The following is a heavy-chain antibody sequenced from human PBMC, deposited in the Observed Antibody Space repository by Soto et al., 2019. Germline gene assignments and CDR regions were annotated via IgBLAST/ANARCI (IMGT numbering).Heavy chain of an antibody. D-gene: IGHD2-8*01. J-gene: IGHJ4*02. CDR1: GLAFSDET. Sequence: GGSLRLSCAASGLAFSDETMSGVRQAPGKVLDSLSTILDDYKTYYPDSVRGRFTISRDHSKNTLYLEMNSLRAEDTAVYYCARRTNGYFAYWGQGALVTVSS. CDR2: ILDDYKT. V-gene: IGHV3-23*01. CDR3: ARRTNGYFAY.